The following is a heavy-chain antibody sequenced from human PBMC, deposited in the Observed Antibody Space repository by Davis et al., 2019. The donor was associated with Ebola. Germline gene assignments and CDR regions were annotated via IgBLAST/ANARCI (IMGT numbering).Heavy chain of an antibody. CDR2: IYPGDSDT. Sequence: GESLKISCKGSGYSFTSYWIGWVRQMPGKGLEWMGIIYPGDSDTRYSPSFQGQVTISADKSISTAYLQWSSLKASDTAMYYCARQGLAYCGGDCYWDWFDPWGQGTLVTVSS. V-gene: IGHV5-51*01. CDR1: GYSFTSYW. CDR3: ARQGLAYCGGDCYWDWFDP. D-gene: IGHD2-21*01. J-gene: IGHJ5*02.